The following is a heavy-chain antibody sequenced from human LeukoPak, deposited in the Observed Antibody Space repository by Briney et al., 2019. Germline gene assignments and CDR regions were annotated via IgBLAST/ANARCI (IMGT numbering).Heavy chain of an antibody. J-gene: IGHJ5*02. CDR3: AKGGYCTSTSCSRCDP. V-gene: IGHV3-23*01. CDR1: GFSFHSYA. D-gene: IGHD2-2*01. Sequence: GGSLSLSCAASGFSFHSYAMSWVRQAPGKEPEWVAGIAGSGDSAYYTDSVQGRFTISRDNSKNTLHLQMNSLRVEDTAIYYCAKGGYCTSTSCSRCDPWGQGSLVTVSS. CDR2: IAGSGDSA.